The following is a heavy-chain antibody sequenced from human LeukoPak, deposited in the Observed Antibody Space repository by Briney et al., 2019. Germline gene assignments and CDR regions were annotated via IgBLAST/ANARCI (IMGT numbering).Heavy chain of an antibody. V-gene: IGHV3-30*04. CDR2: ISYDGNFR. Sequence: GRSLRLSCAASGFIFNTFAMHWVRQAPGKGLEWVALISYDGNFRNYAESVKGRFTISRDNSKNTVHLQMSSLGAEDTAVYYCARPSPPGGIVYGFHIWREGTMVGVSS. CDR1: GFIFNTFA. CDR3: ARPSPPGGIVYGFHI. D-gene: IGHD3-16*02. J-gene: IGHJ3*02.